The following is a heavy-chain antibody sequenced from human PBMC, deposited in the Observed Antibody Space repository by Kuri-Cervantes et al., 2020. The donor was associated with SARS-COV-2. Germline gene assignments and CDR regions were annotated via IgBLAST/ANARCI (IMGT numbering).Heavy chain of an antibody. D-gene: IGHD5-18*01. Sequence: GSLRLSCTVSGGSISSGSYYWGWIRQPPGKGLEWIGSIYYSGSTNYNPSLKSRVTISVDTSKNQFSLKLSSVTAADTAVYYCARGTGYSYGYGYFDYWGQGTLVTVSS. J-gene: IGHJ4*02. V-gene: IGHV4-39*07. CDR3: ARGTGYSYGYGYFDY. CDR2: IYYSGST. CDR1: GGSISSGSYY.